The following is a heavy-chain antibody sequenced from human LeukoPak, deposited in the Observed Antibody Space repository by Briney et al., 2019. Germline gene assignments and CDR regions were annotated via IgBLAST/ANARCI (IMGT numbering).Heavy chain of an antibody. V-gene: IGHV3-33*01. J-gene: IGHJ6*02. Sequence: GRSLRLSCAASGFTFSSYGMHWVRQAPGKGLEWVAVIWYDGSNKYYADSVKGRFTISRDNSKNTLYLQMNSLRAGDTAVYYCAREDYGDYRYYGMDVWGQGTTVTVSS. D-gene: IGHD4-17*01. CDR1: GFTFSSYG. CDR2: IWYDGSNK. CDR3: AREDYGDYRYYGMDV.